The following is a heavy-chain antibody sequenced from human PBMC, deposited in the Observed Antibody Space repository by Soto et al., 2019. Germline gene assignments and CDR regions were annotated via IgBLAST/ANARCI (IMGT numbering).Heavy chain of an antibody. CDR2: ISYDGSNK. V-gene: IGHV3-30*18. Sequence: GSLRLSCAASGFTFSSYGMHWVRQAPGKGLEWVAIISYDGSNKYYADSVKGRFTISRDTSKNTLYLQMNSLRAEDTAVYYCAKAADGYCSGGACYSADFWGQGTLVTVSS. CDR1: GFTFSSYG. CDR3: AKAADGYCSGGACYSADF. J-gene: IGHJ4*02. D-gene: IGHD2-15*01.